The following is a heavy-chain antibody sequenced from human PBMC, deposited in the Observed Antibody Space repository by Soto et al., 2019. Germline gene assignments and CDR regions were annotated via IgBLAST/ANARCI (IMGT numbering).Heavy chain of an antibody. D-gene: IGHD3-10*01. CDR1: GHSFTSYS. V-gene: IGHV5-10-1*01. J-gene: IGHJ6*01. CDR2: LDPSDSYT. CDR3: PRHYGGGYYYYGMDV. Sequence: GESLKISCKVSGHSFTSYSISCVRQMPGKGLEWMVRLDPSDSYTNYSPSFQGHVTISADKSISTAYLQWSSLKASDTAMYYCPRHYGGGYYYYGMDVWGQGPTVTVSS.